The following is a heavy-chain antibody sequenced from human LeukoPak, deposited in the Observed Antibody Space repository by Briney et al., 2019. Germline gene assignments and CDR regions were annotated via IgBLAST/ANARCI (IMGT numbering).Heavy chain of an antibody. CDR3: ARPISASDYYGSSGYQ. CDR2: IIPILGIA. Sequence: GASVKVSCEASGGTFSSYAISWVRQAPGQGLEWMGRIIPILGIANYAQKFQGRVTITADKSTSTAYMELSSLRSEDTAVYYCARPISASDYYGSSGYQWGQGTLVTVSS. V-gene: IGHV1-69*04. CDR1: GGTFSSYA. J-gene: IGHJ4*02. D-gene: IGHD3-22*01.